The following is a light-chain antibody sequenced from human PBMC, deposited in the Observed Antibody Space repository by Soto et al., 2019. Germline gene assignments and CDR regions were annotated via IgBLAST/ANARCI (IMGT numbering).Light chain of an antibody. J-gene: IGLJ1*01. Sequence: QSALTQPASVSGTPGRSITISCTGSNSDVGIYDFASWYQHHPGRAPKLIVSEVSHRPSGVSNRFSGSKSGNTASLTISGLQSEDEADYYCISYTSDDVRYVFGTGTKVTVL. CDR1: NSDVGIYDF. CDR2: EVS. V-gene: IGLV2-14*01. CDR3: ISYTSDDVRYV.